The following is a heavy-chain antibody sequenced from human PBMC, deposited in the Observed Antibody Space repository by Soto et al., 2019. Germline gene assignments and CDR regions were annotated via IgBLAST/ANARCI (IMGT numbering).Heavy chain of an antibody. J-gene: IGHJ4*02. CDR3: ARQDDSALYYFDY. CDR1: GYTFTSYW. CDR2: IYPGDSDT. V-gene: IGHV5-51*01. Sequence: PGESLKISCKGSGYTFTSYWIAWVRQMPGKGLEWMGIIYPGDSDTRYSPSFQGQVSISADKSISTAYPQWSSLKASDTAMYYCARQDDSALYYFDYWGQGTLVTVSS. D-gene: IGHD4-4*01.